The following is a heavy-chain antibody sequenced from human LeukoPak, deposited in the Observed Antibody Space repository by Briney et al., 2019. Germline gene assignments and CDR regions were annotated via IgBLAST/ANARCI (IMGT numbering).Heavy chain of an antibody. Sequence: GESLKISCKGSGYSFTSYWIGWVRQMPGKGLEWIGIIYPGDSDTRYSPSFQGQVTISADKSISTAYLQWSSLKASDTAMYYCARLWYSNKTTEDYYYYYMDVWGKGTTVTVSS. CDR2: IYPGDSDT. J-gene: IGHJ6*03. V-gene: IGHV5-51*01. CDR3: ARLWYSNKTTEDYYYYYMDV. CDR1: GYSFTSYW. D-gene: IGHD4-11*01.